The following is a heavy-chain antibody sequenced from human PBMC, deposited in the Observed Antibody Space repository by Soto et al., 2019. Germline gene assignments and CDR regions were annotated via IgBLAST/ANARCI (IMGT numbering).Heavy chain of an antibody. CDR1: GYTFTSYD. V-gene: IGHV1-8*01. CDR2: MNPNSGNT. J-gene: IGHJ4*02. CDR3: ASPPPSYSNDRSLFDN. D-gene: IGHD3-22*01. Sequence: ASVKVSCKASGYTFTSYDINWVRQATGQGLEWMGWMNPNSGNTGYAQKFQGRVTMARNTSISTAYMELSSLRSEDTAVYYCASPPPSYSNDRSLFDNWGQGTLVTVSS.